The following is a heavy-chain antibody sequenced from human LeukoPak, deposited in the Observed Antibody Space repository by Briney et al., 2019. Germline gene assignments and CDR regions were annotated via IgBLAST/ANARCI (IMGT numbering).Heavy chain of an antibody. CDR2: INHSGST. V-gene: IGHV4-34*01. J-gene: IGHJ4*02. D-gene: IGHD5-24*01. Sequence: PSETLSLTCAVYGGSFSGYYWSWIRQPPGKGLEWIGEINHSGSTNYNPSLKSRVTISVDTSKNQFSLKLSSVTAADTAVYYCARHSGDGYNKYYFDYWGQGTLVTASS. CDR3: ARHSGDGYNKYYFDY. CDR1: GGSFSGYY.